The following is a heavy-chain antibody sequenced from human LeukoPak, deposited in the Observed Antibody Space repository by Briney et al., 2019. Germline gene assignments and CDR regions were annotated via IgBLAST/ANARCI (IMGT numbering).Heavy chain of an antibody. Sequence: GGSLRLSCAASGFTFSSYSMNWARQAPGKGLQWVSSISSSSSYIYYADSVKGRFTISRDNAKNSLYLQMNSLRAEDTAVYYCARDPEGIAAAGPRSADYWGQGTLVTVSS. V-gene: IGHV3-21*01. D-gene: IGHD6-13*01. CDR2: ISSSSSYI. CDR3: ARDPEGIAAAGPRSADY. J-gene: IGHJ4*02. CDR1: GFTFSSYS.